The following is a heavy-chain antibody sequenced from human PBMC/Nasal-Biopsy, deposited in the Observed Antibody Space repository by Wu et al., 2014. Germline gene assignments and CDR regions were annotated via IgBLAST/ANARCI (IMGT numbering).Heavy chain of an antibody. CDR3: ARDRYDYRSGGPDY. V-gene: IGHV3-30*03. CDR1: GFSFSSCG. CDR2: ITYDESEI. Sequence: LRLSCAASGFSFSSCGMHWVRQVPGKGLEWVAVITYDESEIHYGNSVEGRFTISRDTSKNTLYLQMNSLRPEDTAVYYCARDRYDYRSGGPDYWGQGTLVAVSS. D-gene: IGHD3-3*01. J-gene: IGHJ4*02.